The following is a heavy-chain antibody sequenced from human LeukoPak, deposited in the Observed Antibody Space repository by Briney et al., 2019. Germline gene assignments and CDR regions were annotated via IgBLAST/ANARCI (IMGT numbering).Heavy chain of an antibody. D-gene: IGHD6-13*01. J-gene: IGHJ4*02. V-gene: IGHV1-46*01. Sequence: GASVTVSCTASGGTFSSYAISWVRQAPGQGLEWMGIINPSGGSTSYAQKFQGRVTMTRDTSTSTVYMELSSLRSEDTAVYYCARGPEQLVDYWGQGTLVTVSS. CDR1: GGTFSSYA. CDR3: ARGPEQLVDY. CDR2: INPSGGST.